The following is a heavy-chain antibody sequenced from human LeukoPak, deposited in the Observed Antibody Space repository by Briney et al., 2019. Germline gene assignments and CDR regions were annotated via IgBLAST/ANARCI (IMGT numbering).Heavy chain of an antibody. D-gene: IGHD3-22*01. V-gene: IGHV4-38-2*02. J-gene: IGHJ4*02. CDR1: GYSISSGYY. CDR3: AREDWGTYDSSGYYVY. Sequence: SETLSLTCTVSGYSISSGYYWGWIRQPPGKGLEWIGSIYHSGSTYYNPSLKSRVTISVDTSKNQFSLKLSSVTAADTAVYYCAREDWGTYDSSGYYVYWGQGTLVTVSS. CDR2: IYHSGST.